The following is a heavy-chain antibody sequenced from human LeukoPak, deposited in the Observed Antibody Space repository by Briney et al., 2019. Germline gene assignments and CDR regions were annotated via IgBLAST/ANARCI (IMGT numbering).Heavy chain of an antibody. D-gene: IGHD4-17*01. CDR3: ARLSGDYILNWFDP. V-gene: IGHV4-30-4*08. CDR1: GGSISSGDYY. CDR2: IYYSGST. J-gene: IGHJ5*02. Sequence: PSQTLSLTCTVSGGSISSGDYYWSWIRQPPGKGLEWIGYIYYSGSTYYNPSLKSRVTISVDTSKRQLSLHLTSVTAADTAVYYCARLSGDYILNWFDPWGQGTLVTVFS.